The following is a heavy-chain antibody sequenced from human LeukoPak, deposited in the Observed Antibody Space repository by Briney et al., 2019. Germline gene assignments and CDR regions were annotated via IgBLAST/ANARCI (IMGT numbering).Heavy chain of an antibody. Sequence: PSETLSLTCTVSGGSISSHYWSWIWQPPGKGLEWIGYIYYSGSTNYNPSLKSRVTISVDTSKNQFSLKLSSVTAADTAVYYCARDLGYSYGPAGRYMDVWGKGTTVTVSS. V-gene: IGHV4-59*11. CDR2: IYYSGST. CDR1: GGSISSHY. CDR3: ARDLGYSYGPAGRYMDV. D-gene: IGHD5-18*01. J-gene: IGHJ6*03.